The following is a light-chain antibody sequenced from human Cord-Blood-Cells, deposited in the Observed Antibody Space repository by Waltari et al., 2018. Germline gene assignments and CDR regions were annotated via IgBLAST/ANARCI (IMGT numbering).Light chain of an antibody. J-gene: IGLJ3*02. CDR1: SSDVGSYKL. CDR2: AGS. CDR3: CSYAGSSTWV. V-gene: IGLV2-23*01. Sequence: QSALTQPASVSGSPGQSITISCTGTSSDVGSYKLVSWYQQHPGKAPKLLIYAGSMLPSGVSNRFSGSKSGNTASLTISGLQAEDESDYYCCSYAGSSTWVFGGGTNLTVL.